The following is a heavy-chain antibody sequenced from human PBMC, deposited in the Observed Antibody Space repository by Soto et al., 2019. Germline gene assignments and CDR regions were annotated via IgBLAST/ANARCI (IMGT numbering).Heavy chain of an antibody. D-gene: IGHD2-21*02. V-gene: IGHV1-8*01. CDR3: ARDLDCDFDS. CDR1: GYTFTSYD. CDR2: MNPNSGNT. J-gene: IGHJ4*02. Sequence: QVQLVQSGAEVKKPGASVKVSCKAPGYTFTSYDINWVRQATGQGLEWMGWMNPNSGNTGYAQKFQGRATMTRNTPIRTADMEPSSLSSEDTAVYYCARDLDCDFDSWGQGPLVTVSS.